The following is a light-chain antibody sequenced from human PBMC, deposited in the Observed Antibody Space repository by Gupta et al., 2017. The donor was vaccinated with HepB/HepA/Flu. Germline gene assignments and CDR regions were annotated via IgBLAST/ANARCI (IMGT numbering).Light chain of an antibody. CDR1: QSFFA. Sequence: DIVMTQTPLSLPVTPGEPASIFCRSSQSFFALDWYLQKPGQSPQLLIYGVSNRASGVPDRFSGSGSGTDFTLHISRVEAEDVGVYYCMQRRAFPLTFGGGTKVEIK. J-gene: IGKJ4*01. V-gene: IGKV2-40*01. CDR3: MQRRAFPLT. CDR2: GVS.